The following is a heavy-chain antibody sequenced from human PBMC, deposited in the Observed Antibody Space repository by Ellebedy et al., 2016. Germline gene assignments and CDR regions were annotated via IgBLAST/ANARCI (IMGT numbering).Heavy chain of an antibody. J-gene: IGHJ6*02. CDR3: ARVRGIFGVVQYYYYGMDV. CDR1: GGSISSYY. Sequence: SETLSLXXTVSGGSISSYYWSWIRQPPGKGLEWIGEIYHSGSTNYNPSLKSRVTISVDKSKNQFSLKLSSVTAADTAVYYCARVRGIFGVVQYYYYGMDVWGQGTTVTVSS. D-gene: IGHD3-3*01. CDR2: IYHSGST. V-gene: IGHV4-59*12.